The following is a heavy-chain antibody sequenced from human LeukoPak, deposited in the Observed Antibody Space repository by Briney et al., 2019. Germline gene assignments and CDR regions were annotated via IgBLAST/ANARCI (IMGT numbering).Heavy chain of an antibody. CDR3: AKIMESPRIFDY. CDR2: IYYSGST. J-gene: IGHJ4*02. V-gene: IGHV4-59*12. CDR1: GGSISSYY. D-gene: IGHD3-16*01. Sequence: NSSETLSLTCTVSGGSISSYYWSWIRQPPGKGLGWIGYIYYSGSTNYNPSLKSRVTISIDTSKNQFSLKLSSVTAADTAVYYCAKIMESPRIFDYWGQGTLVTVSS.